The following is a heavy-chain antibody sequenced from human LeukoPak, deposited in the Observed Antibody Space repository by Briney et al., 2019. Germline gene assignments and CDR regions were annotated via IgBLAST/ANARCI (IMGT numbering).Heavy chain of an antibody. Sequence: GGSLRLSCAASGFTFSSYAMSWVRQAPGKGLEWVAVISYDGSNKYYADSVKGRFTIPRDNSKNTLYLQMNSLRAEDTAVYYCAKEGPLEYYFDYWGQGTLVTVSS. CDR1: GFTFSSYA. J-gene: IGHJ4*02. V-gene: IGHV3-30*18. CDR3: AKEGPLEYYFDY. CDR2: ISYDGSNK.